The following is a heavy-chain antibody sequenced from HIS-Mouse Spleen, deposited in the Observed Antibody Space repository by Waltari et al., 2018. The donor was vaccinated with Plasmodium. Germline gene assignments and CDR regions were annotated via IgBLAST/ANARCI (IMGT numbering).Heavy chain of an antibody. CDR2: IYYSGST. V-gene: IGHV4-39*07. D-gene: IGHD1-7*01. CDR3: ARDRITGTSYFDY. J-gene: IGHJ4*02. CDR1: GGSISSSSYY. Sequence: QLQLQESGPGRVKPSETLSLTCTVSGGSISSSSYYWGWIRQPPGKGLEWIGSIYYSGSTYYNPSLKSRVTISVDTSKNQFSLKLSSVTAADTAVYYCARDRITGTSYFDYWGQGTLVTVSS.